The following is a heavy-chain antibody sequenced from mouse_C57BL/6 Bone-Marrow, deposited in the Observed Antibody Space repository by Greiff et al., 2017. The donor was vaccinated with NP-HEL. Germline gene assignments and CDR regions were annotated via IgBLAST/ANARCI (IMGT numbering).Heavy chain of an antibody. J-gene: IGHJ2*01. CDR1: GFTFSDYG. CDR2: ISNLAYSI. V-gene: IGHV5-15*04. Sequence: EVKVEESGGGLVQPGGSLKLSCAASGFTFSDYGMAWVRQAPRKGPEWVAFISNLAYSIYYADTVTGRFTISRENAKNTLYLEMSSLRSEDTAMYYCARQRYYGSSLDYWGQGTTLTVSS. CDR3: ARQRYYGSSLDY. D-gene: IGHD1-1*01.